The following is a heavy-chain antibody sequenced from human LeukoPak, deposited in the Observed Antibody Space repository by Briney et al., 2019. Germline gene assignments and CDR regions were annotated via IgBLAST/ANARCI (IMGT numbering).Heavy chain of an antibody. CDR1: GYTFTSYG. CDR3: ARDRQGLTAGANNWFDP. J-gene: IGHJ5*02. D-gene: IGHD6-13*01. V-gene: IGHV1-2*02. CDR2: INPNSGDT. Sequence: GASVKVSCKASGYTFTSYGISWVRQAPGQGLEWMGWINPNSGDTNYAQKFQGRVTMTRDTSITTAYMELRTLRSDDTAVYYCARDRQGLTAGANNWFDPWGQGTLVSVSS.